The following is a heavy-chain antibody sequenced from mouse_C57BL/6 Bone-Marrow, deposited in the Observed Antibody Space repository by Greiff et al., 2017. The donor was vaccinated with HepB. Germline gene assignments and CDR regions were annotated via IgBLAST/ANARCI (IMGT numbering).Heavy chain of an antibody. J-gene: IGHJ2*01. CDR3: ARHTTVVATEWVFDY. D-gene: IGHD1-1*01. CDR1: GYTFTGYW. V-gene: IGHV1-9*01. CDR2: ILPGSGST. Sequence: QVQLKQSGAELMKPGASVKLSCKATGYTFTGYWIEWVKQRPGHGLEWIGEILPGSGSTNYNEKFKGKATFTADTSSTTAYMQLSSLTTEDSAIYYCARHTTVVATEWVFDYWGQGTTLTVSS.